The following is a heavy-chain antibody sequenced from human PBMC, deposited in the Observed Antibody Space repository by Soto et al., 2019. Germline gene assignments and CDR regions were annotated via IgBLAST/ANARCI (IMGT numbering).Heavy chain of an antibody. J-gene: IGHJ4*02. Sequence: GGSLSLSCAASGFTFSNAWMSWVRQAPGKGLEWVGRIKSKTDGGTTDYAAPVKGRFTISRDDSKNTLYLQMNSLKTEDTAVYYCTTGPDSGYAIDYWGQGTLVTVSS. CDR2: IKSKTDGGTT. D-gene: IGHD5-12*01. V-gene: IGHV3-15*01. CDR1: GFTFSNAW. CDR3: TTGPDSGYAIDY.